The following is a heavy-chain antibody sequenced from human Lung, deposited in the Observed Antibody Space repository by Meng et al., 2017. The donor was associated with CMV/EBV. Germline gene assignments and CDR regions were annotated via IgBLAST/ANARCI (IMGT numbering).Heavy chain of an antibody. CDR3: ARKVFRASEAFDI. V-gene: IGHV1-2*02. Sequence: ASXXVSXKASGYTFTGYYLHWVRQAPGQGLEWMGWINSKIGDANYTQKFQGRVTVTRDTSISTAYMELKRLTYDDTAVYFCARKVFRASEAFDIWGQGTMVTVSS. CDR2: INSKIGDA. J-gene: IGHJ3*02. CDR1: GYTFTGYY.